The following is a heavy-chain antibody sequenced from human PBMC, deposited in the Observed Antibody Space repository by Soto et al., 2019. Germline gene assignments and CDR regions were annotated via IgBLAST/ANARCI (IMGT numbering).Heavy chain of an antibody. D-gene: IGHD3-10*01. CDR3: ARDRTGEDPGGWFDP. J-gene: IGHJ5*02. Sequence: QVQLVESGGGVVQPGRSLRLSCAASGFTFSSYAMYWVRQAPGKGLEWVAVISFDETYKYYADSVKGRFTISRDNSKNTVSLQMNSLRSEDTAVYFCARDRTGEDPGGWFDPWGQGTLVTVSS. V-gene: IGHV3-30-3*01. CDR1: GFTFSSYA. CDR2: ISFDETYK.